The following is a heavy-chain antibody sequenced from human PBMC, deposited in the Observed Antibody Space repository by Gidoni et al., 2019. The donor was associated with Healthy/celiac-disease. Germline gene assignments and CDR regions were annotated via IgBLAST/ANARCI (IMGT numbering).Heavy chain of an antibody. D-gene: IGHD4-17*01. CDR1: GGSISSYY. V-gene: IGHV4-59*01. CDR3: ARVLGDYVPGWFDP. Sequence: QVQLQESGPGLVKPSETLSLTCTVSGGSISSYYWSWIRQPPGKGLEWIGYIYYSGSTNYNPSLKSRVTISVDTSKNQFSLKLSSATAADTAVYYWARVLGDYVPGWFDPWGQGTLVTVSS. J-gene: IGHJ5*02. CDR2: IYYSGST.